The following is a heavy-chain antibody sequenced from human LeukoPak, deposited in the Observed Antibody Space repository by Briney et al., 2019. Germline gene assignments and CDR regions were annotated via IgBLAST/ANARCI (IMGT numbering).Heavy chain of an antibody. CDR1: GYAFTSYD. J-gene: IGHJ4*02. V-gene: IGHV1-8*03. CDR3: ARTPPRGLIDY. D-gene: IGHD3-16*01. CDR2: MNPNSGNT. Sequence: GASVKVSCKASGYAFTSYDINWVRQATGQGLEWMGWMNPNSGNTGYAQKFQGRVTITRNTSISTAYMELSSLRSEDTAVYYCARTPPRGLIDYWGQGTLVTVSS.